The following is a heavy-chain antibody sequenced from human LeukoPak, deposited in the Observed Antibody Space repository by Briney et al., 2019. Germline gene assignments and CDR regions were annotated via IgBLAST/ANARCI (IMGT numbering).Heavy chain of an antibody. Sequence: SQTLSLTCAISGDSVSSNSAAWYWIRQSPSRGLEWLGRTYYRSRWYSDYAVSVKSRITISPDTSKNQFSLQLNSVTPEDTAVYYCARVGSSWYFGYWGQGTLVTVSS. V-gene: IGHV6-1*01. CDR2: TYYRSRWYS. CDR1: GDSVSSNSAA. D-gene: IGHD6-13*01. J-gene: IGHJ4*02. CDR3: ARVGSSWYFGY.